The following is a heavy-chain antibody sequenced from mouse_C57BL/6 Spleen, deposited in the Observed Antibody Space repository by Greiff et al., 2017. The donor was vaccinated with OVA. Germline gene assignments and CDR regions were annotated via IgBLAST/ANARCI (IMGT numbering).Heavy chain of an antibody. D-gene: IGHD2-3*01. J-gene: IGHJ3*01. CDR1: GYTFTSYR. Sequence: QVQLKQPGAELVRPGSSVKLSCKASGYTFTSYRMHWVKQRPIQGLEWIGNIDPSDSETHYNQKFKDKATLTVDKSSSTAYMQLSSLTSADSAVYYCARDGSYDGYFWCAYWGQGTLVTVSA. CDR3: ARDGSYDGYFWCAY. V-gene: IGHV1-52*01. CDR2: IDPSDSET.